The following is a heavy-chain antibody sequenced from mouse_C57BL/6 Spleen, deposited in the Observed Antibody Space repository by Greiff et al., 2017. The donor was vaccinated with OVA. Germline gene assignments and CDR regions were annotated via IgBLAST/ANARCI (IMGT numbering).Heavy chain of an antibody. J-gene: IGHJ1*03. V-gene: IGHV1-61*01. CDR1: GYTFTSYW. CDR2: IYPSDSET. Sequence: QVQLQQPGAELVRPGSSVKLSCKASGYTFTSYWMDWVKQRPGQGLEWIGNIYPSDSETHYNQKFKDKATLTVDKSSSTAYMQLSSLTSEDSAVYYCAGYSNWYFDVWGTGTTVTVSS. D-gene: IGHD2-5*01. CDR3: AGYSNWYFDV.